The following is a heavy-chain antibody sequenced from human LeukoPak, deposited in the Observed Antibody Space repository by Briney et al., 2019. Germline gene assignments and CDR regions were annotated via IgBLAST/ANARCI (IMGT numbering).Heavy chain of an antibody. CDR3: ARARYSYGSSWFDP. J-gene: IGHJ5*02. Sequence: GGSLRLSCAASGFTVSSKYMSWVRQAPGKGLEWVSVIYSGGSTYYADSVKGRFTISRDNSKNTLYLQMNSLRAEDTAVYYCARARYSYGSSWFDPWGQGTLVTVSS. CDR2: IYSGGST. D-gene: IGHD5-18*01. CDR1: GFTVSSKY. V-gene: IGHV3-66*01.